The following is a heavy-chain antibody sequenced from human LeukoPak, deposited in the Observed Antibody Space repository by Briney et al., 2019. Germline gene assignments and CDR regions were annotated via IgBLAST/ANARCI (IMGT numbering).Heavy chain of an antibody. CDR1: GGSISSSSNY. V-gene: IGHV4-39*01. D-gene: IGHD2-21*02. Sequence: SETLSLTCTVFGGSISSSSNYWGWIRQPPGKGLEWIGSIYYSGSTYYNPSLKSRVTISVDTSKNQFSLKLSSVTAADTAVYYCATGLLTAIAGNFDYWGQGALVTVSS. J-gene: IGHJ4*02. CDR2: IYYSGST. CDR3: ATGLLTAIAGNFDY.